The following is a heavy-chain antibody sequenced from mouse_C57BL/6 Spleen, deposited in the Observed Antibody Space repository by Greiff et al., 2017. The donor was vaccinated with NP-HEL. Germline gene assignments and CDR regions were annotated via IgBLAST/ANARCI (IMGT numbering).Heavy chain of an antibody. CDR3: AREGSSHGYYAMDY. CDR2: INPSSGYT. Sequence: VKVVESGAELARPGASVKMSCKASGYTFTSYTMHWVKQRPGQGLEWIGYINPSSGYTKYNQKFKDKATLTADKSSSTAYMQLSSLTSQDSAVYYCAREGSSHGYYAMDYWGQGTSVTVSS. J-gene: IGHJ4*01. V-gene: IGHV1-4*01. CDR1: GYTFTSYT. D-gene: IGHD1-1*01.